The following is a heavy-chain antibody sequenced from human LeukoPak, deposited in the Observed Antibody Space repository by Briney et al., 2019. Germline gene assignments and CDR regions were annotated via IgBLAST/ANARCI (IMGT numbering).Heavy chain of an antibody. CDR2: IYYSGST. J-gene: IGHJ3*02. CDR1: GYSIDSGYF. V-gene: IGHV4-38-2*02. Sequence: SETLSLTCTVSGYSIDSGYFWGWIRQPPGRGLEWIGSIYYSGSTYYNPSLKSRVTISVDTSKNQFSLKLSSVTAADTAVYYCASSFSDFWSGPLGDAFDIWGQGTMVTVSS. CDR3: ASSFSDFWSGPLGDAFDI. D-gene: IGHD3-3*01.